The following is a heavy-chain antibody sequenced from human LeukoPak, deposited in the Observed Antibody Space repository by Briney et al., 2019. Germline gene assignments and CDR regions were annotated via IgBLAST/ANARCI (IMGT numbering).Heavy chain of an antibody. D-gene: IGHD4-17*01. J-gene: IGHJ4*02. Sequence: ASVKVSCKASGYTFTSYGISWVRQAPGQGLEWMGWISAYNGNTSYAQKLQGRVTMTTDTSTSTAYMELRSLRSDDTAVYYCARVPESYGDYAAFDYWGQGTLVTVSS. CDR1: GYTFTSYG. CDR2: ISAYNGNT. CDR3: ARVPESYGDYAAFDY. V-gene: IGHV1-18*01.